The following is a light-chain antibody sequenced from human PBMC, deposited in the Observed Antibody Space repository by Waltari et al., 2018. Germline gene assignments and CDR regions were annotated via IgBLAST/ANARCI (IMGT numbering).Light chain of an antibody. V-gene: IGLV1-47*02. CDR2: NNN. CDR1: NSNIGSNY. CDR3: AAWDDRLSGPI. J-gene: IGLJ2*01. Sequence: QSVLTQPPSASGTPGQRVTISCSGGNSNIGSNYVYWYQHLPGTAPKLLIYNNNQGPSGVPDRFSGSKSGTSASLAISGLRSEDEADDYCAAWDDRLSGPIFGGGTKLTVL.